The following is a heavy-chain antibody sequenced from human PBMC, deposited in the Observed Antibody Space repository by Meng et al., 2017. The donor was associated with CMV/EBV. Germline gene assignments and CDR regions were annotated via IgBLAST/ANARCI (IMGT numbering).Heavy chain of an antibody. CDR3: ARAHYSSSWYSLGGGAFDI. D-gene: IGHD6-13*01. J-gene: IGHJ3*02. CDR2: IYYSGST. Sequence: SETLSLTCTVSGGSISSSSYYWGWIRQPPGKGLEWIGSIYYSGSTYYNPSLKSRVTISVDTSKNQFSRKLSSVTAADTAVYYCARAHYSSSWYSLGGGAFDIWGQGTMVTVSS. V-gene: IGHV4-39*07. CDR1: GGSISSSSYY.